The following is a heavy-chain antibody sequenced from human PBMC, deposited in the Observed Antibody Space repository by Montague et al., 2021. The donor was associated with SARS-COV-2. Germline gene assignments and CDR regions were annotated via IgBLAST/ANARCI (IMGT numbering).Heavy chain of an antibody. CDR3: ARGSMVRGGKVYYGVDV. J-gene: IGHJ6*02. CDR2: MDHSGST. V-gene: IGHV4-30-2*01. D-gene: IGHD3-10*01. Sequence: TLSPTCAVSGGSISSGGYSWNWIRQPPGKGLEWIGYMDHSGSTYYXPSLESRVTISLDSSKNQFSLNLTSVTAADTAVYYCARGSMVRGGKVYYGVDVWGQGTTVTVSS. CDR1: GGSISSGGYS.